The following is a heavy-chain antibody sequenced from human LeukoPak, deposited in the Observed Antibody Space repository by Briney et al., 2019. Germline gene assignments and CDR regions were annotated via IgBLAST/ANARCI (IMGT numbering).Heavy chain of an antibody. V-gene: IGHV7-4-1*02. CDR3: AREFPYYYDSSGYYFVFDI. CDR2: INTNTGNP. Sequence: ASVKVSCKASGYTFTSYAMNWVRQAPGQGLEWMGWINTNTGNPTYAQGFTGRFVFSLDTSVSTAYLQISSLKAEDTAVYYCAREFPYYYDSSGYYFVFDIWGQGTMVTVSS. CDR1: GYTFTSYA. D-gene: IGHD3-22*01. J-gene: IGHJ3*02.